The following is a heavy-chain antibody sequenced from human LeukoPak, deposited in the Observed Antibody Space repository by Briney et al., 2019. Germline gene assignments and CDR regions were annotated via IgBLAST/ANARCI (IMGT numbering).Heavy chain of an antibody. CDR1: GLTFSSSG. J-gene: IGHJ4*02. CDR2: IGPTGSDR. CDR3: ATETNGRHYDY. Sequence: GGSLRLSCTASGLTFSSSGCNWVRQAPGKGLVWVASIGPTGSDRYHADSIKGRFTISRDNANTFLYLQMNSLRAEHTAVYYCATETNGRHYDYWGQGTLLTVSS. V-gene: IGHV3-21*06. D-gene: IGHD1-14*01.